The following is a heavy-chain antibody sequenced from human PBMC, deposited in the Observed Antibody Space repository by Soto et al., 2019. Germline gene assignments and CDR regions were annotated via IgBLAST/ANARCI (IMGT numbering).Heavy chain of an antibody. V-gene: IGHV4-31*03. CDR2: ICCSGSS. J-gene: IGHJ5*02. CDR3: ARGGAEVNYFGT. Sequence: QVQLRESGPGLVKPSQTLSLSCTVSGGAIDNGGFYWSWIRQQPGKGLEWIGHICCSGSSHYNPSLRCRVTISMDTSKNELSLKLSSVTAADTAVYYCARGGAEVNYFGTWGQGNLVAVSS. CDR1: GGAIDNGGFY.